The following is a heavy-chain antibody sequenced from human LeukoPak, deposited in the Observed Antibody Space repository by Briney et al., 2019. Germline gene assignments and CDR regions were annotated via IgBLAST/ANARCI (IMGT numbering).Heavy chain of an antibody. CDR3: ARLDYYYYYMDV. Sequence: SVKVSCKASGGTFSSYANSWVRQAPGQGLEWMGGIIPIFGTANYAQKFQGRVTITTDESTSTAYMELSSLRSEDTAVYYCARLDYYYYYMDVWGKGTTVTVSS. D-gene: IGHD1-1*01. CDR1: GGTFSSYA. J-gene: IGHJ6*03. V-gene: IGHV1-69*05. CDR2: IIPIFGTA.